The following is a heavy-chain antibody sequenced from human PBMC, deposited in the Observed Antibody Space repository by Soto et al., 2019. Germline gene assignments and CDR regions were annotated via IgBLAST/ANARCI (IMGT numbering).Heavy chain of an antibody. V-gene: IGHV3-30-3*01. Sequence: PWWSLRLSCAASGLSLSASSMHWVRQAPGKGLEWVAVMSYDVDKKYYADSVKGRFTISRDNSKSTLYLQMHSLRAEDTAVYYCARDLRWRNDGLHPGFDYWAQGTLVTVSS. CDR1: GLSLSASS. CDR3: ARDLRWRNDGLHPGFDY. D-gene: IGHD2-8*02. CDR2: MSYDVDKK. J-gene: IGHJ4*02.